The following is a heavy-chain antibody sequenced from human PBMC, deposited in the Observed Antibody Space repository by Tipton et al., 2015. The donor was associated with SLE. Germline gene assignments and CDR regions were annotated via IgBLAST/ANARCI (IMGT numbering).Heavy chain of an antibody. CDR1: GFTFSSYA. D-gene: IGHD2-8*01. CDR2: ISYDGSNK. J-gene: IGHJ3*02. Sequence: SLRLSYAASGFTFSSYAMHWVRQAPGKGLEWVAVISYDGSNKYYADSVKGRFTISRDNSKNTLYLQMNSLRAEDTAVYYCARVVGYCTNGVCSDSSSFDAFDIWGQGTMVTVSS. V-gene: IGHV3-30-3*01. CDR3: ARVVGYCTNGVCSDSSSFDAFDI.